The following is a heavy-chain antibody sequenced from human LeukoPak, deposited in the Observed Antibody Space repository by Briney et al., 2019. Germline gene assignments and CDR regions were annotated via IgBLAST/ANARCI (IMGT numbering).Heavy chain of an antibody. CDR3: AELGITMIGGV. J-gene: IGHJ6*04. CDR2: ISSSGSTI. V-gene: IGHV3-48*03. CDR1: GFTFSSYE. D-gene: IGHD3-10*02. Sequence: TGGSLRLSCAASGFTFSSYEMNWVRQAPGKGPEWVSYISSSGSTIYHADSVKGRFTVSRDNAKNSLYLQMNSLRAEDTAVYYCAELGITMIGGVWGKGTTVTISS.